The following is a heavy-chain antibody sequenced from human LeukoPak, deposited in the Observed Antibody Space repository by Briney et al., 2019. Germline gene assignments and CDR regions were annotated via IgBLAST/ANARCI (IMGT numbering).Heavy chain of an antibody. J-gene: IGHJ6*02. CDR1: GYTFTGYY. D-gene: IGHD5-12*01. CDR3: ARERGVLSGYDTYGMDV. V-gene: IGHV1-2*04. Sequence: VASVKVSCKASGYTFTGYYMHWVRQAPGQGLEWMGWINPNSGGTNYAQKFQGWATMTRDTSISTAYMELSRLRSDDTAVYYCARERGVLSGYDTYGMDVWGRGTTVTVSS. CDR2: INPNSGGT.